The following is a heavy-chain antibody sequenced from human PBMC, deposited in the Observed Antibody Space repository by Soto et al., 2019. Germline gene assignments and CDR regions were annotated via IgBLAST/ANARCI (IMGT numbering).Heavy chain of an antibody. V-gene: IGHV1-58*02. CDR3: AAAVETETALDY. J-gene: IGHJ4*02. CDR2: IVVGSGNT. D-gene: IGHD5-18*01. CDR1: GFTFTSSA. Sequence: AASVKVSCKASGFTFTSSAMQWVRQARGQRLEWIGWIVVGSGNTNYAQKFQERVTITRDKSTSTAYMELSSLRSEDTAVYYCAAAVETETALDYWGQGTLVTVSS.